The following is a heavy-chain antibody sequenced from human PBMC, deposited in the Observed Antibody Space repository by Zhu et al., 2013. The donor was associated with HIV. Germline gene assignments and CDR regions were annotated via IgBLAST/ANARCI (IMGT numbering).Heavy chain of an antibody. J-gene: IGHJ6*02. CDR3: ARDRDVVVPAATQNYYYYGMDV. CDR2: IIPIFGTA. V-gene: IGHV1-69*12. CDR1: GGTFSSYA. Sequence: QVQLVQSGAEVKKPGSSVKVSCKASGGTFSSYAISWVRQAPGQGLEWMGGIIPIFGTANYAQKFQGRVTITADESTSTAYMELSSLRSEDTAVYYCARDRDVVVPAATQNYYYYGMDVWGQGTTVTVSS. D-gene: IGHD2-2*01.